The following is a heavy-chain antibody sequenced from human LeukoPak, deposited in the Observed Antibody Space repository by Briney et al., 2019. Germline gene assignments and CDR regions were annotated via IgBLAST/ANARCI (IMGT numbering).Heavy chain of an antibody. J-gene: IGHJ3*02. D-gene: IGHD1-26*01. CDR3: ARVRALGIVGAYDAFDI. Sequence: ASVKFSCKASGYTFTSYGISWVRQAPGQGLEWMGWISAYNGNTNYAQKLQGRVTMTTDTSTSTAYMELRSLRSDDTAVYYCARVRALGIVGAYDAFDIWGQGTMVTVSS. CDR1: GYTFTSYG. CDR2: ISAYNGNT. V-gene: IGHV1-18*01.